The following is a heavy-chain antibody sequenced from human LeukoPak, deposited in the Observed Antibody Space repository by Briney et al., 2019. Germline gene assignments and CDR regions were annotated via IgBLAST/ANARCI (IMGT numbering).Heavy chain of an antibody. CDR1: GGSISSHY. J-gene: IGHJ6*03. CDR3: ARVRGCSSTSCSPHYYYYMDV. CDR2: IYSSGST. Sequence: IPSETLSLTCTVSGGSISSHYWSWIRQPAGKGLESIGRIYSSGSTNYNPSLKSRVTMSVDTSKNQFSLRLSSVTAADTAIYYCARVRGCSSTSCSPHYYYYMDVWGKGTTVTVSS. D-gene: IGHD2-2*01. V-gene: IGHV4-4*07.